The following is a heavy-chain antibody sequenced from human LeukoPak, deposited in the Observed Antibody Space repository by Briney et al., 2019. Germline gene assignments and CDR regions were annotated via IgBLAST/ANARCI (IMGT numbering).Heavy chain of an antibody. CDR1: GFTVSSNY. J-gene: IGHJ4*02. CDR2: IYSGGST. Sequence: GGSLRLSCAASGFTVSSNYMSWVRQAPGKGLEWVPVIYSGGSTYYADSVKGRFTISRDNSKNTLYLQMNSLRAEDTAVYYCARGRGGYYDSSGYSHFDYWGQGTLVTVSS. CDR3: ARGRGGYYDSSGYSHFDY. D-gene: IGHD3-22*01. V-gene: IGHV3-53*01.